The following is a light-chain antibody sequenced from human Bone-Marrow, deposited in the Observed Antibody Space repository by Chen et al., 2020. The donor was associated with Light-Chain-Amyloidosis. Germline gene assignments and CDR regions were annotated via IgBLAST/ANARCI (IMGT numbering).Light chain of an antibody. Sequence: DIQMTQSPSSLSASVGDRVTITCRASQSISSYLNWYQQKPGKAPKLLIYAASSLQSGVPSRFSGSGSGTDVTLTISSLQPEDFATYYCQQSYSTPPAFTFGPGTKVDIK. CDR3: QQSYSTPPAFT. J-gene: IGKJ3*01. CDR1: QSISSY. CDR2: AAS. V-gene: IGKV1-39*01.